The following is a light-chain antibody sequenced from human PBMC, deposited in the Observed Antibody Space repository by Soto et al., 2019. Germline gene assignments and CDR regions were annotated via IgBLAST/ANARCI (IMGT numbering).Light chain of an antibody. J-gene: IGKJ1*01. Sequence: DIVMTQSPDSLAVSLGERATINCKSSQSVLYTSNNKNYLAWYQQKPGQPPKLLIYRASTRESGVPDRFSGSGSGTDFTLTISSLQAEDVAVYYCQQYYSTPWTFGQGPKVEIK. CDR1: QSVLYTSNNKNY. CDR3: QQYYSTPWT. V-gene: IGKV4-1*01. CDR2: RAS.